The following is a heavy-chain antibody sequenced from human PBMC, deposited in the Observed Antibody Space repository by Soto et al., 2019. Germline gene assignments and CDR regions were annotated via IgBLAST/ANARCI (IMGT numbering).Heavy chain of an antibody. CDR1: GFTFSSYA. J-gene: IGHJ4*02. Sequence: GESLKISCAASGFTFSSYAMSWVRQAPGKGLEWVSAISGSGGSTYYADSVKGRFTISRDNSKNTLYLQMNSLRAEDTAVYYCAKSLRSPPYCSSTSCPTLSDYWGQGTLVTVSS. D-gene: IGHD2-2*01. CDR3: AKSLRSPPYCSSTSCPTLSDY. V-gene: IGHV3-23*01. CDR2: ISGSGGST.